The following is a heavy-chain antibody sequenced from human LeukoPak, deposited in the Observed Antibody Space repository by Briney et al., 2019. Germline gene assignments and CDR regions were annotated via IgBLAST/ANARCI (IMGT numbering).Heavy chain of an antibody. CDR2: ISYDGDNE. Sequence: PGGSLRLSCAASGFTFSNFAMHWVRQAPGKGVEWVAVISYDGDNEYYADSVKGQFTISRDNSKDRLYLQMNSLRPEDTAMYYCARVRGGRSWYYYGMDVWGRGTTVTVSS. J-gene: IGHJ6*02. D-gene: IGHD3-16*01. CDR1: GFTFSNFA. V-gene: IGHV3-30-3*01. CDR3: ARVRGGRSWYYYGMDV.